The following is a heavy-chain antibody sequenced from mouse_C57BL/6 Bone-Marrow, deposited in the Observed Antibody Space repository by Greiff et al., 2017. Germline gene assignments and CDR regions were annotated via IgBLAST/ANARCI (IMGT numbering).Heavy chain of an antibody. Sequence: QVQLKESGAELARPGASVKLSCKASGYTFTSSGISWVKQRTGQGLEWIGEIYPRSGNTYYNEKFKGKATLTADKSSSTAYMGLRNLTSEDSAVSVCARHIYYYGSIWYVDVWCTGTTVTVSS. V-gene: IGHV1-81*01. J-gene: IGHJ1*03. CDR2: IYPRSGNT. CDR3: ARHIYYYGSIWYVDV. CDR1: GYTFTSSG. D-gene: IGHD1-1*01.